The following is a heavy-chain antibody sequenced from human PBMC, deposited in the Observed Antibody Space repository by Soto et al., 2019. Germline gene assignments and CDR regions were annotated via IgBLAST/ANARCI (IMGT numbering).Heavy chain of an antibody. CDR1: GGSISSSGYY. CDR3: ARQFSVYGDYGRYFDF. V-gene: IGHV4-39*01. CDR2: IYYSGST. Sequence: SETLSLTCTVSGGSISSSGYYWGWIRQPPGKGLERIGTIYYSGSTYYNPSLKSRVTISVDTSKNQFSLKLSSVTAADTAVYYCARQFSVYGDYGRYFDFWGQGTLVTVSS. J-gene: IGHJ4*02. D-gene: IGHD4-17*01.